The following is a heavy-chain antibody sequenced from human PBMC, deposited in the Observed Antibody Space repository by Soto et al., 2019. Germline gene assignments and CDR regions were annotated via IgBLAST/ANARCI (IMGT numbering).Heavy chain of an antibody. J-gene: IGHJ4*02. D-gene: IGHD3-22*01. V-gene: IGHV4-39*01. CDR3: YELEPNESSGSALNY. Sequence: SVTLSLSCTVSGGSISSGPACWVWIRQPPGQGLEWVGSIYYLGNTYYNSSLGSRVVISVDKSKNQFSLKLSSVTAADKAVYYFYELEPNESSGSALNYWGQGTPVTVSS. CDR2: IYYLGNT. CDR1: GGSISSGPAC.